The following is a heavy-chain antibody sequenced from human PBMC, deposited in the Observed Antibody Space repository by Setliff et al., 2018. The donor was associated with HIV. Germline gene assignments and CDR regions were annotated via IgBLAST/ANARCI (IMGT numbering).Heavy chain of an antibody. CDR2: IYYSGST. Sequence: SETLSLTCAVSGGSISSSNWWTWVRQPPGKGLEWIGSIYYSGSTYYDPSLQSRVTISVDTYKNQFSLTLSSVTAADTAVYHCARHETTVTLANWFDPWGKGTTVTVSS. J-gene: IGHJ6*04. D-gene: IGHD4-17*01. CDR1: GGSISSSNW. V-gene: IGHV4-4*02. CDR3: ARHETTVTLANWFDP.